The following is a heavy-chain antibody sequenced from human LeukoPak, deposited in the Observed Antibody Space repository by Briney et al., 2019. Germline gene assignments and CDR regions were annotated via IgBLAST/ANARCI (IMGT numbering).Heavy chain of an antibody. Sequence: GGSLRLSCAASGFTFSSYAMSWVRQAPGKGLEWVSAISGSGGSTYYADSVKGRFTISRDNSKNTLYLQMNSLRAEDTAVYYCAKLYYDILTGYYQPLYFDYWGQGTLVTVSS. J-gene: IGHJ4*02. D-gene: IGHD3-9*01. V-gene: IGHV3-23*01. CDR3: AKLYYDILTGYYQPLYFDY. CDR2: ISGSGGST. CDR1: GFTFSSYA.